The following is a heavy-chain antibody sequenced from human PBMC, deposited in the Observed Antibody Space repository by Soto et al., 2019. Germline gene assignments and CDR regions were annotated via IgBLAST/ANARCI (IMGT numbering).Heavy chain of an antibody. CDR2: IYYSGST. D-gene: IGHD3-9*01. J-gene: IGHJ6*02. CDR3: AREESDILTGYYGMDV. Sequence: QVQLQESGPGLVKPSQTLSLTCTVSGGSISSGGYYWSWIRQHPGKGLEWIGYIYYSGSTYYNPSLRGRVTISVDTSKNQSSLKRSSVTAADTAVYYCAREESDILTGYYGMDVWGQGTTVTVSS. V-gene: IGHV4-31*03. CDR1: GGSISSGGYY.